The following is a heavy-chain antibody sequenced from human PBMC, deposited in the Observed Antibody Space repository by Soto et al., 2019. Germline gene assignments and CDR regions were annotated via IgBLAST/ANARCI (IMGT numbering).Heavy chain of an antibody. Sequence: GGSLRLSCAASGFTLSSYEMNWVRQAPGKGLEWVSYISSSGSTIYYADSVKGRFTISRDNAKSSLYLQMNSLRAEDTAVYYCARGTDGLNYGMDVWGQGTTVTVSS. CDR1: GFTLSSYE. CDR3: ARGTDGLNYGMDV. V-gene: IGHV3-48*03. J-gene: IGHJ6*02. CDR2: ISSSGSTI.